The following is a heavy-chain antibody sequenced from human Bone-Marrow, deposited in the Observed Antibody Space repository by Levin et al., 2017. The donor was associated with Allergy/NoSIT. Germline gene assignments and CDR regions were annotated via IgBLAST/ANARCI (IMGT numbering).Heavy chain of an antibody. J-gene: IGHJ5*02. CDR3: AKDRGKGAASRPTS. Sequence: LSLTCAAPGFRFHDYAMSWVRQAPGKGLEWVSAISGSGGPTYYADSVKGRFTLSRDNSKNTLYLQMNSLSAEDTAVYFCAKDRGKGAASRPTSWGQGTLVTVSS. V-gene: IGHV3-23*01. CDR2: ISGSGGPT. CDR1: GFRFHDYA. D-gene: IGHD6-13*01.